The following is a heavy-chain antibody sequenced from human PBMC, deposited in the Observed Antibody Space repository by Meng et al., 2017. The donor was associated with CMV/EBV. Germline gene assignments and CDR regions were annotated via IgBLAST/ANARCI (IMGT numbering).Heavy chain of an antibody. V-gene: IGHV1-2*02. Sequence: QVQLVQPGAEVKSPGPSVKVSLQTSGYRFSDHYMHWVRQAPGQGLEWMGWIYPNSGGTHYAQKFQDRVTMTRDTSISTVYMELSRLTSDDTAVYYCVRDHNWGPDYWGQGTLVTVSS. CDR2: IYPNSGGT. J-gene: IGHJ4*02. D-gene: IGHD1-1*01. CDR1: GYRFSDHY. CDR3: VRDHNWGPDY.